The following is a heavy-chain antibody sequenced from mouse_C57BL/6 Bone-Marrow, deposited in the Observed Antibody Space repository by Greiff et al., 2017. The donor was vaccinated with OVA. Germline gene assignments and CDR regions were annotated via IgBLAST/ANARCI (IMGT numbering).Heavy chain of an antibody. CDR2: IWRGGST. CDR3: AKKEYGYDGCAY. V-gene: IGHV2-5*01. Sequence: VQLQQSGPGLVQPSESLSITCTVSGFSLTSYGVHWVRQSPGKGLEWLGVIWRGGSTDYNAAFMSRLSITKDNSKSQVFFKMNSLQADDTAIYYCAKKEYGYDGCAYWGQGTLVTVSA. CDR1: GFSLTSYG. J-gene: IGHJ3*01. D-gene: IGHD2-2*01.